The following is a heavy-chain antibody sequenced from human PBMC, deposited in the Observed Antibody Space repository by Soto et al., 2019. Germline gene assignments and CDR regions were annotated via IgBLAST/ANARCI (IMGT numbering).Heavy chain of an antibody. V-gene: IGHV3-33*01. D-gene: IGHD3-22*01. CDR3: ARDISRSDYSAWYFDL. J-gene: IGHJ2*01. CDR1: GFTFSSHC. CDR2: IWYNGSNE. Sequence: PGESLTLSCAASGFTFSSHCMHWVRQAPGKGLEWVAVIWYNGSNEYYADSVKSRFTISRNNSKNTVYLQMNSLRAEDTAVYYCARDISRSDYSAWYFDLWGRGTLVTVSS.